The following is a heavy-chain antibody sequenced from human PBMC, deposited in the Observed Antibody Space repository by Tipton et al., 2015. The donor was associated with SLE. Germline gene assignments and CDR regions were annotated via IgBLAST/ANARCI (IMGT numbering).Heavy chain of an antibody. J-gene: IGHJ3*02. CDR1: GGSISSYY. CDR2: IYTSGST. V-gene: IGHV4-4*07. CDR3: ARDGAMIVPRGSFDI. D-gene: IGHD3-22*01. Sequence: TLSLTCTVSGGSISSYYWSWSRQPAGKGLEWIGRIYTSGSTNYNPSLKSRVTMSVDTSKNQFSLKLSSVTAADTAVYYCARDGAMIVPRGSFDIWGQGTMVTVSS.